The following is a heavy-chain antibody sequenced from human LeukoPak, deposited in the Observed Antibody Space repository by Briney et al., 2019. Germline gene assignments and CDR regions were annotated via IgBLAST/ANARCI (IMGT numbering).Heavy chain of an antibody. D-gene: IGHD3-3*01. V-gene: IGHV3-64D*06. CDR3: VKDRPRITIFGACDY. J-gene: IGHJ4*02. CDR2: ISTNGGST. Sequence: GGSLRLSCSASGFAFSTYVMHWVRQPPGKGLQYVSSISTNGGSTYYADSVKGRFTISRDYSKNTLYLQMSSLRAEDTAVYYCVKDRPRITIFGACDYWGQGALVTVSS. CDR1: GFAFSTYV.